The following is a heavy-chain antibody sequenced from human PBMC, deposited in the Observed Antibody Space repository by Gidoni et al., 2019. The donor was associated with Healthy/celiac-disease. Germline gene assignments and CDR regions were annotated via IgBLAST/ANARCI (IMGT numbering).Heavy chain of an antibody. CDR1: GFTFSSYA. CDR3: AKAGNPTTLYYYYYGMDV. Sequence: EVQLLESGGGLVQPGGSLRLSCAASGFTFSSYAMSWVRQAPGKGLEWVSAISGSGGSTYYADPVKGRFTISRDNSKNTLYLQMNSLRAEDTAVYYCAKAGNPTTLYYYYYGMDVWGQGTTVTVSS. D-gene: IGHD1-1*01. V-gene: IGHV3-23*01. J-gene: IGHJ6*02. CDR2: ISGSGGST.